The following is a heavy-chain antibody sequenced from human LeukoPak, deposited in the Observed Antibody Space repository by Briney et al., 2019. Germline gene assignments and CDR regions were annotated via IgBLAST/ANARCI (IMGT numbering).Heavy chain of an antibody. CDR1: GFTFSNYG. J-gene: IGHJ4*02. CDR3: ARARNDYDTSSFSALDY. CDR2: IWYDGSNI. Sequence: PGGSLRLSCAASGFTFSNYGMHWVRQAPGKGLEWLAVIWYDGSNIYYADPVKGRFAISRDNSKNTLYLQINSLRAEDTAVYYCARARNDYDTSSFSALDYWGQGTLVTVSS. D-gene: IGHD3-22*01. V-gene: IGHV3-33*08.